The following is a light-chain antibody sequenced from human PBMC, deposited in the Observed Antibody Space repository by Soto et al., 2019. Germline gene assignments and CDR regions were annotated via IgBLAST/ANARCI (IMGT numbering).Light chain of an antibody. J-gene: IGLJ1*01. V-gene: IGLV2-14*01. CDR3: SSYTSSSTYV. CDR2: EVS. CDR1: SSDVGGYNY. Sequence: QSVLTQPASVSGSPGQSITISCTGTSSDVGGYNYVSWYQQHPGKAPKLMIYEVSNRPSGVSNRFSGSKSGNTASLTISGLQAEDEADYYCSSYTSSSTYVLRHGTKGTV.